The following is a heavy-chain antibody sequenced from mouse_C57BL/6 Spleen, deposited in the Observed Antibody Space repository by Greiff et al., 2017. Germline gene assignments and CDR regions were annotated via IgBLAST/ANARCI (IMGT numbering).Heavy chain of an antibody. CDR3: ARYGGNPYYYAMDY. J-gene: IGHJ4*01. D-gene: IGHD1-1*01. CDR1: GYAFTNYL. CDR2: INPGSGGT. Sequence: QVHVKQSGAELVRPGTSVKVSCKASGYAFTNYLIEWVKQRPGQGLEWIGVINPGSGGTNYNEKFKGKATLTADKSSSTAYMQLSSLTSEDSAVYFCARYGGNPYYYAMDYWGQGTSVTVSS. V-gene: IGHV1-54*01.